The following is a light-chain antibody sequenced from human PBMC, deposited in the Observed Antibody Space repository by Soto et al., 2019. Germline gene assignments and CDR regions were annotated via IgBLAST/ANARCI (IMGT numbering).Light chain of an antibody. Sequence: IQMTQSPSSLSASFGDSVTLTWGASQTIYSYLVWYQHATGRAPKLLIYRASTLQGGVPSRFSGSGSGTDVNLTISSLQTEDFATYYCQQSYTTPLTFGGGTKVDIK. CDR2: RAS. CDR1: QTIYSY. J-gene: IGKJ4*01. CDR3: QQSYTTPLT. V-gene: IGKV1-39*01.